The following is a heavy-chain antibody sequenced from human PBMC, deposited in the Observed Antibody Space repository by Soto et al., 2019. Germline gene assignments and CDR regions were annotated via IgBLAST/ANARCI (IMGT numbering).Heavy chain of an antibody. J-gene: IGHJ6*02. V-gene: IGHV1-8*01. CDR3: VRYRDYYYGMDV. CDR2: MNVNTGYT. D-gene: IGHD3-16*02. Sequence: QVQLVQSGAEVKKPGASVKVSCKASGYTFTSYDIHRVRQATGQGLECMGWMNVNTGYTDSAQRFRGIVTLTKTSSITTAYMELSSLTSEDTAVYYCVRYRDYYYGMDVWGQWTTVTVSS. CDR1: GYTFTSYD.